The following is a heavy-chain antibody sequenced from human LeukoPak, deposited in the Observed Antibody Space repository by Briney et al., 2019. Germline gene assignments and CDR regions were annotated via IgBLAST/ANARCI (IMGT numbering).Heavy chain of an antibody. CDR2: ISSSGSTI. CDR3: AIGGIAAQLAYFDY. D-gene: IGHD6-25*01. V-gene: IGHV3-48*03. Sequence: PGGSLRLSCAASGFTFSSYEMNWVRQAPGKGLEWVSYISSSGSTIYYADSVKGRFTISRDNAKNSLYPQMNSLRAEDTAVYYCAIGGIAAQLAYFDYWGQGTLVTVSS. CDR1: GFTFSSYE. J-gene: IGHJ4*02.